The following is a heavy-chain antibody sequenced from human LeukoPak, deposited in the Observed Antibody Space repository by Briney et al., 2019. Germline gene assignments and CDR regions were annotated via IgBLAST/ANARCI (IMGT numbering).Heavy chain of an antibody. CDR3: AKDANYYDSSGSAFDI. V-gene: IGHV3-33*06. CDR1: GFTLRRYG. Sequence: GRSLRLSCAASGFTLRRYGMHWVRQAPGKGLEWVAVIWYDGNNEYYADSVKGRFTISRDNSKNTLYLQMNSLRAEDTAVYYCAKDANYYDSSGSAFDIWGQGTMVTVSS. CDR2: IWYDGNNE. J-gene: IGHJ3*02. D-gene: IGHD3-22*01.